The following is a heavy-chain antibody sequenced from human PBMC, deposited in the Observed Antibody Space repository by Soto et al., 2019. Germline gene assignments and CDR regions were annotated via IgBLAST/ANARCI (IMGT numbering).Heavy chain of an antibody. CDR3: ARDLDSEYCSSTSCRFDP. Sequence: SVKVSCKASGGTFSSYAISWVRQAPGQGLEWMGGIIPIFGTANYAQKFQGRVTITADESTRTAYMELSSLRSEDTSVYYCARDLDSEYCSSTSCRFDPWGQGTLFTVSS. J-gene: IGHJ5*02. D-gene: IGHD2-2*01. CDR2: IIPIFGTA. V-gene: IGHV1-69*13. CDR1: GGTFSSYA.